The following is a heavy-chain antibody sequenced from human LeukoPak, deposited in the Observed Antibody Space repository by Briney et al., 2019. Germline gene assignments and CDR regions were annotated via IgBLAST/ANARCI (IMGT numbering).Heavy chain of an antibody. D-gene: IGHD1-26*01. CDR1: GFTFSSYE. Sequence: PGGSLRLSCAASGFTFSSYEMNWVRQAPGKGLEWVSYISSSGSTIYYADSVKGRFTISRDNAKNSLYLQMNSLRAEDTAVYYRALWELLAAFDIWGQGTMVTVSS. V-gene: IGHV3-48*03. CDR2: ISSSGSTI. J-gene: IGHJ3*02. CDR3: ALWELLAAFDI.